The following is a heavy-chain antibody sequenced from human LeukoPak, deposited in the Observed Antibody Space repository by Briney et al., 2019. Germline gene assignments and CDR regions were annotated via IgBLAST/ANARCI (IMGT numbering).Heavy chain of an antibody. J-gene: IGHJ4*02. CDR1: GGSISSYY. CDR3: ARSRGYSYGTTFLDY. Sequence: SETLSLTCTVSGGSISSYYWSWVRQPPGKGLEWIGYIYYIGSTNYNPSLKSRVTISVDTSKNQFSLKLSSVTAADTAVYYCARSRGYSYGTTFLDYWGQGTLVTVSS. D-gene: IGHD5-18*01. V-gene: IGHV4-59*08. CDR2: IYYIGST.